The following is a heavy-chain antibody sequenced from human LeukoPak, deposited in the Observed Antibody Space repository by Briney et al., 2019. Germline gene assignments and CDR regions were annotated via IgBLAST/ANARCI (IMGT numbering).Heavy chain of an antibody. J-gene: IGHJ3*02. CDR3: ASRSRGYSYGILDAFDI. Sequence: ASVKVSCKASGYTFTGYYMHWVRQAPGQGLEWMGWINPNSGGTNYAQKFRGRVTMTRDTSISTAYMELSRLRSDDTAVYYCASRSRGYSYGILDAFDIWGQGTMVTVSS. CDR2: INPNSGGT. V-gene: IGHV1-2*02. CDR1: GYTFTGYY. D-gene: IGHD5-18*01.